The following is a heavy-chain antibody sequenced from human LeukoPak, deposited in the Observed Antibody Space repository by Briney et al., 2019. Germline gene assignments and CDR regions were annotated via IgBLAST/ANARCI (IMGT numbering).Heavy chain of an antibody. Sequence: GGSPRLSCAASGFTFSSYSMNWVRQAPGKGLEWVSSISSSSSYIYYADSVKGRFTISRDNAKNSLYPQMNSLRAEDTAVYYCARDGGSASDYWGQGTLVTVSS. CDR3: ARDGGSASDY. CDR2: ISSSSSYI. J-gene: IGHJ4*02. CDR1: GFTFSSYS. V-gene: IGHV3-21*01. D-gene: IGHD2-15*01.